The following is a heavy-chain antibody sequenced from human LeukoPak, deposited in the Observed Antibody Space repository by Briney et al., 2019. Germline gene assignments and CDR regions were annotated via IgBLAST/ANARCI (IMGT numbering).Heavy chain of an antibody. CDR3: AKDPHFYYYYYMDA. V-gene: IGHV3-20*04. CDR2: ISWNGANT. Sequence: PGGSLRLSCVASGFTFDDFGLSWVRQVPGRGLEWVARISWNGANTGYADSVKGRFTISRDNSKRTVFLQMDSLRAEDTAVYYCAKDPHFYYYYYMDAWGNGTTVTVSS. J-gene: IGHJ6*03. CDR1: GFTFDDFG.